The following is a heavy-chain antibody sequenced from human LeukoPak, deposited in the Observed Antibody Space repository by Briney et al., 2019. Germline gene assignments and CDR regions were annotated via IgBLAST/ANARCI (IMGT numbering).Heavy chain of an antibody. J-gene: IGHJ6*03. CDR3: ARGEGTALFPYYYYYYMDV. D-gene: IGHD2-21*01. CDR1: GYTFTSYY. V-gene: IGHV1-46*01. Sequence: ASVKVSCKASGYTFTSYYMHWVRQAPGQGLEWMGIINPSGGSTSYAQKFQGRVTITADKSTSTAYMELSSLRSEDPAVYYCARGEGTALFPYYYYYYMDVWGKGTTVTVSS. CDR2: INPSGGST.